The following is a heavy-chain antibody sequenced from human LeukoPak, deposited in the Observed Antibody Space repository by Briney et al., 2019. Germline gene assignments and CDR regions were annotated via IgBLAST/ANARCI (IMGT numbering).Heavy chain of an antibody. D-gene: IGHD2-2*01. Sequence: SVKDSCKASGGTFSSYAISWVRQAPGQGLEWMGGIIPIFGTANYAQKFQGRVTITTDESTSTAHMELSSLRSEDTAVYYCARHSCSSTSCNLDAFDIWGQGTMVTVSS. CDR3: ARHSCSSTSCNLDAFDI. J-gene: IGHJ3*02. CDR1: GGTFSSYA. V-gene: IGHV1-69*05. CDR2: IIPIFGTA.